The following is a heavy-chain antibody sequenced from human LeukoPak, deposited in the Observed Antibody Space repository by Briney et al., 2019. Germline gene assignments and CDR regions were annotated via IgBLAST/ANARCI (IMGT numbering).Heavy chain of an antibody. D-gene: IGHD2-2*01. CDR2: INPSGGST. J-gene: IGHJ4*02. Sequence: GASVKVSCKASGYTFTGYYMHWVRQAPGQGLEWMGIINPSGGSTSYAQKFQGRVTMTRDTSTSTVYMELSSLRSEDTAVYYCARDCSSTSETIQNYFDYWGQGTLVTVSS. V-gene: IGHV1-46*01. CDR3: ARDCSSTSETIQNYFDY. CDR1: GYTFTGYY.